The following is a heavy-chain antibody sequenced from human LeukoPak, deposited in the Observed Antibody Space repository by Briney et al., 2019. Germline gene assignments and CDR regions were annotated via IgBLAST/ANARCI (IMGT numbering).Heavy chain of an antibody. Sequence: SEPLSLTCTVCGGSLSIYYWSCIPQPPGEGREGIGYVYNSWNTEYNPSLKSRVTISVDTSKNQFSLKLSSVTAADTAVYYGARHSRQLADQAFDYWGQGTLVTVCS. CDR3: ARHSRQLADQAFDY. CDR2: VYNSWNT. D-gene: IGHD6-6*01. J-gene: IGHJ4*02. CDR1: GGSLSIYY. V-gene: IGHV4-59*08.